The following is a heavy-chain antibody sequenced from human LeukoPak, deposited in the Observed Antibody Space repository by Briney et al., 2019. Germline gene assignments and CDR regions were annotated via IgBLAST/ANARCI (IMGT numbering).Heavy chain of an antibody. Sequence: SETLSLTCTVSGGSISSSSYYWGWIRQPTAKGLEWIGNIYYSGSTYYNPSLKSRVTISVDTSKNQFSLRLSSVTAADTAVYYCARYDYVDTTYFDYWGQGTLVTVSS. J-gene: IGHJ4*02. CDR2: IYYSGST. CDR1: GGSISSSSYY. CDR3: ARYDYVDTTYFDY. D-gene: IGHD5-18*01. V-gene: IGHV4-39*01.